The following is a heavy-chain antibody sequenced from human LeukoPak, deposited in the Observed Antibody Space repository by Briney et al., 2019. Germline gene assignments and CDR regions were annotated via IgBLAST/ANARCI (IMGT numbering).Heavy chain of an antibody. CDR3: AKYSSGWTDAFDI. CDR1: GGSISSNY. J-gene: IGHJ3*02. CDR2: IYHSGST. V-gene: IGHV4-59*12. Sequence: SETLSLTCTVSGGSISSNYWSWIRQPPGKGLEWIGEIYHSGSTNYNPSLKSRVTISVDKSKNQFSLKLSSVTAADTAVYYCAKYSSGWTDAFDIWGQGTMVTVSS. D-gene: IGHD6-19*01.